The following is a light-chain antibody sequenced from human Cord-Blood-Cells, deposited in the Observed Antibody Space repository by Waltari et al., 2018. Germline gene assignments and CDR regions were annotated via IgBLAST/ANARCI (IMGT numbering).Light chain of an antibody. CDR3: QQYYSTPWT. Sequence: DIVMTQSPDSLAVSLGEWASIHCKSSQSFLYSSNNKNYLAWYQQKPGQPPKLLIYWASTRESGVPDRFSGSGSGTDFTLTISSLQAEDVAVYYCQQYYSTPWTFGQGTKVEIK. V-gene: IGKV4-1*01. J-gene: IGKJ1*01. CDR1: QSFLYSSNNKNY. CDR2: WAS.